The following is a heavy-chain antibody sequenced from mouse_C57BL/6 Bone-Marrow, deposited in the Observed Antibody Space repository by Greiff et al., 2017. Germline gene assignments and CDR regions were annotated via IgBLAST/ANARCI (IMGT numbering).Heavy chain of an antibody. CDR3: ARDVYYYGSSSYWYFDV. Sequence: EVNVVESGGGLVQSGRSLRLSCATSGFTFSDFYMEWVRQAPGKGLEWIAASRNKANDYTTEYSASVKGRFIVSRDTSQSILYLQMNALRAEDTAIYYCARDVYYYGSSSYWYFDVWGTGTTVTVSS. D-gene: IGHD1-1*01. CDR2: SRNKANDYTT. CDR1: GFTFSDFY. J-gene: IGHJ1*03. V-gene: IGHV7-1*01.